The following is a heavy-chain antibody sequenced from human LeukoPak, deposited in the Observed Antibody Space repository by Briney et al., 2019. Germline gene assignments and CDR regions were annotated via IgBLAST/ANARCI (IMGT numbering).Heavy chain of an antibody. D-gene: IGHD3-22*01. V-gene: IGHV1-46*01. CDR3: ARASYSYDISGWVPFDY. Sequence: GASVKVSCKAFGYTFTSNYMHWVRQAPGQGPEWMGVISPSGGSTTYAQKFQGRVTLTRDMSTSTDYLELSSLRSEDTAVYYCARASYSYDISGWVPFDYWGQGTLVTVSS. CDR2: ISPSGGST. CDR1: GYTFTSNY. J-gene: IGHJ4*02.